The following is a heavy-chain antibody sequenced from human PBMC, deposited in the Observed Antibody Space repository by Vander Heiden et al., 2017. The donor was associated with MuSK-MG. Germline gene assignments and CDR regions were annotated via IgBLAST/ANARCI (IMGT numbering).Heavy chain of an antibody. D-gene: IGHD5-12*01. CDR3: AKDSGGYGFDY. V-gene: IGHV3-23*01. Sequence: EVQLLESGGGLVQPGGSLRLSCAASGFTCSSHAMSWVRQAPGQGLEGVSAISGRGGSTYYADSEKGRFTISRDNSKNTLYLQMNSLRAEDTAVYYCAKDSGGYGFDYWGQGTLVTVSS. CDR2: ISGRGGST. J-gene: IGHJ4*02. CDR1: GFTCSSHA.